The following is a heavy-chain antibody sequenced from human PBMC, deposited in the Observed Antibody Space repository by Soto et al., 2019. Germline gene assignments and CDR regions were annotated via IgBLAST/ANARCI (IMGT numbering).Heavy chain of an antibody. J-gene: IGHJ6*02. CDR3: ARDPPCPEGAHDYCYRIDV. V-gene: IGHV3-30-3*01. CDR2: ISYDGSNK. CDR1: GFTFSSYA. Sequence: LTLSCAASGFTFSSYAMHRVRQAPGKGLEWVAVISYDGSNKYYADSVKGRFTISRDNSKNTLYLQMNSLRAEDTAVYYCARDPPCPEGAHDYCYRIDVWGQGTTVTVSS. D-gene: IGHD3-16*01.